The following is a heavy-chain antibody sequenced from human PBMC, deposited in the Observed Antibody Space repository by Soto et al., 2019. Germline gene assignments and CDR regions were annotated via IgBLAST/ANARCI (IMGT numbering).Heavy chain of an antibody. Sequence: QVQLQESGPGVVEPSQTLSLTCTVSGGSINNNGYFWSWIRLPPGSGLEWIGHIYNSGSTYSNPSLKSRLTISVDMSKNQFSLKLSSVTAADTAVYYCARGPSGDKVDYWGQGTLVTISS. D-gene: IGHD1-26*01. CDR2: IYNSGST. J-gene: IGHJ4*02. CDR1: GGSINNNGYF. CDR3: ARGPSGDKVDY. V-gene: IGHV4-30-4*01.